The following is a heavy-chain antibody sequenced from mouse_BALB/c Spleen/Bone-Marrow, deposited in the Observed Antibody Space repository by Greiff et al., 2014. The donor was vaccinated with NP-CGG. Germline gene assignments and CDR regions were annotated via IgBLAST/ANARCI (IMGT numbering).Heavy chain of an antibody. CDR3: ARLGYYGYLNY. V-gene: IGHV4-1*02. Sequence: EVKLMESGGGLVQPGGSLKLSCAASGFDFSRYWMSWVRQAPGKGLEWIGEINPDSSTINYTPSLKDRFIISRDNAKNTLYLQMSKVRSEDTALYYCARLGYYGYLNYWGQGTSLTVSS. D-gene: IGHD2-3*01. CDR2: INPDSSTI. J-gene: IGHJ2*02. CDR1: GFDFSRYW.